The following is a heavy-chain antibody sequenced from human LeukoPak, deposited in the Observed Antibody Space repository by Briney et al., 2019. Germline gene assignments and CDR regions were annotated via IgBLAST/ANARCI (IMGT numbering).Heavy chain of an antibody. Sequence: PSETLSLTCTVSGGSISSYYWSWIRQPAGKGLEWIGRIYTSGITNYNPSLKSRVTISVDTSKNQFSLKLSSVTAAGTAVYYCAKSGWYYYYGMNVWGQGTTVTVSS. CDR2: IYTSGIT. J-gene: IGHJ6*02. CDR1: GGSISSYY. V-gene: IGHV4-4*07. CDR3: AKSGWYYYYGMNV. D-gene: IGHD6-19*01.